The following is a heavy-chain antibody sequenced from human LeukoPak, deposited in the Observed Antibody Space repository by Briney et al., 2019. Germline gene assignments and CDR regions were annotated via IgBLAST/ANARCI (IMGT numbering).Heavy chain of an antibody. J-gene: IGHJ4*02. Sequence: GGSLRLSCAASGFTFSSYSMNWVRQAPGKGLEWVSSISSSSSYIYYADSVKGRFTISRDNAKNSLFLQMDSLRVEDTAVYYCARYNSGWNDYWGQGTLVTVSS. CDR2: ISSSSSYI. D-gene: IGHD6-19*01. V-gene: IGHV3-21*01. CDR1: GFTFSSYS. CDR3: ARYNSGWNDY.